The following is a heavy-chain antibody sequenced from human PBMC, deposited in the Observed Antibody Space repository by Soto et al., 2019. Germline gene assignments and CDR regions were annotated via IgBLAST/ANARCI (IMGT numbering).Heavy chain of an antibody. CDR3: TRIAYNYGPGDY. Sequence: GGSLRLSCEVSGFTFSDHYMDWGRQAPGKGLEWVGRSRNKANSFSTAYAPSVKGRFTISRDDSKSSLYLQMNSLKTDDTAAYYCTRIAYNYGPGDYWGQGTLVTVSS. J-gene: IGHJ4*02. V-gene: IGHV3-72*01. CDR2: SRNKANSFST. D-gene: IGHD2-21*01. CDR1: GFTFSDHY.